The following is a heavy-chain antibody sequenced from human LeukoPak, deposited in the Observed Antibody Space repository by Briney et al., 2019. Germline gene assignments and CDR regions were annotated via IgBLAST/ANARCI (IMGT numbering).Heavy chain of an antibody. CDR2: TRGGGSGT. J-gene: IGHJ3*02. D-gene: IGHD3-22*01. V-gene: IGHV3-23*01. CDR3: AKDPGLDAFDI. CDR1: GFTFSSYA. Sequence: GGSLRLSCAASGFTFSSYAMSWVRHAPGKGLEWVSATRGGGSGTHYADSVKGRFTISRDSSNNTLSLQMNSLRAEDTAVYFCAKDPGLDAFDIWGQGTMVAVSS.